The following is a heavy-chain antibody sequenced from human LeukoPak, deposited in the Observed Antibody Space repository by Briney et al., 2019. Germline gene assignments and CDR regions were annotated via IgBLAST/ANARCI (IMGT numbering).Heavy chain of an antibody. CDR3: AIFPTVGDAFDI. CDR1: GFTFSNAW. CDR2: IWYGGSNK. D-gene: IGHD4-11*01. J-gene: IGHJ3*02. V-gene: IGHV3-33*08. Sequence: GGSLRLSCAASGFTFSNAWMSWVRQAPGKGPEWVAVIWYGGSNKYYADSVKGRFTISRDNSKNTLYLQMNSLRAEDTAVYYCAIFPTVGDAFDIWGQGTMVTVSS.